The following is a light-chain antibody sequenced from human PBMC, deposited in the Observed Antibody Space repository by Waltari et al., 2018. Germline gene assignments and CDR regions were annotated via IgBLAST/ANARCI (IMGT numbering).Light chain of an antibody. Sequence: EIVLTQSPATLSLSPGERATLSCRASQRVSSYLAWYQQKPGQAPRLLIYDASNRATGSPARFSGSGSETDFTLTISSLEPEDFAVYYCQQRSNWKELTFGGGTKVEIK. J-gene: IGKJ4*01. V-gene: IGKV3-11*01. CDR3: QQRSNWKELT. CDR1: QRVSSY. CDR2: DAS.